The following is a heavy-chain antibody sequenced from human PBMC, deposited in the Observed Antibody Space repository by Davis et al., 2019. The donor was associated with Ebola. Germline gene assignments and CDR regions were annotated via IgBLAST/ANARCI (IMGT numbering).Heavy chain of an antibody. Sequence: GGSLRLSCAASGFTFSSYSMNWVRQAPGKGLEWVSSISSSSSYIYYADSVKGRFTISRDNSKNTLYLQMNSLRAEDTAVYYCAKVLVVYAIGGYFDYWGQGTLVTVSS. J-gene: IGHJ4*02. V-gene: IGHV3-21*04. D-gene: IGHD2-8*02. CDR3: AKVLVVYAIGGYFDY. CDR1: GFTFSSYS. CDR2: ISSSSSYI.